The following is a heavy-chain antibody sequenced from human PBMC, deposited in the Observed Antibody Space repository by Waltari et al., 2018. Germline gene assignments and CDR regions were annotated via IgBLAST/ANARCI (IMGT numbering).Heavy chain of an antibody. V-gene: IGHV4-39*01. CDR1: VVSITTNRRY. D-gene: IGHD5-12*01. CDR2: ISYNGAT. Sequence: QLQLQESGPGLVKPSETLSLTCRVSVVSITTNRRYWGWIRQPPGQGLEWIGTISYNGATYSSPSLRSRVTIFRDTSKNQLSLKLGSVTAADTAFYYCATYIGASLGTAAFDVWGQGTMVTVSS. CDR3: ATYIGASLGTAAFDV. J-gene: IGHJ3*01.